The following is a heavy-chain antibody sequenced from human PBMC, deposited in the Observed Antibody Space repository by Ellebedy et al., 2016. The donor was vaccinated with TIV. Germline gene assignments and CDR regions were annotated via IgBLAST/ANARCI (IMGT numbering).Heavy chain of an antibody. CDR3: ARDTPVFYYYYGMDV. V-gene: IGHV1-18*04. CDR2: ISAYNGNT. J-gene: IGHJ6*02. CDR1: GYTFTGYY. D-gene: IGHD3-10*01. Sequence: AASVKVSCKASGYTFTGYYMHWVRQAPGQGLEWMGWISAYNGNTNYAQKLQGRVTMTTDTSTSTAYMELRSLRSDDTAVYYCARDTPVFYYYYGMDVWGQGTTVTVSS.